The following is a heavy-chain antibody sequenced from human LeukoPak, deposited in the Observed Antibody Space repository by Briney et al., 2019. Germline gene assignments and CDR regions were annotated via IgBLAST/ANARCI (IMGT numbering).Heavy chain of an antibody. D-gene: IGHD2-15*01. Sequence: GGSLRLSCAASGFTFSDYYMSWIRQAPGKGLEWVSYISSSGSTIYYADSVKGRFTISRDNSKYTLYLQMNSLRAEDTAVYYCAREGYCSAGSCYSGWFDPWGQGTLVTVSS. V-gene: IGHV3-11*04. CDR2: ISSSGSTI. J-gene: IGHJ5*02. CDR3: AREGYCSAGSCYSGWFDP. CDR1: GFTFSDYY.